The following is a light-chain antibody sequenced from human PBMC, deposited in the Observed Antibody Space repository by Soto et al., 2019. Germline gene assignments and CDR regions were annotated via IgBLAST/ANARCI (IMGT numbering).Light chain of an antibody. J-gene: IGKJ2*01. V-gene: IGKV3-20*01. CDR2: GAS. CDR1: QIISSTY. Sequence: DIVLTQSPGTLSLSPGERATLSCRASQIISSTYLGWYQQKPGQAPRLLIYGASSRATGIPDRFSGSGSGTDFTLTISRLEPEDFAVYYCQHYDHPPYTFGQGTKLEIK. CDR3: QHYDHPPYT.